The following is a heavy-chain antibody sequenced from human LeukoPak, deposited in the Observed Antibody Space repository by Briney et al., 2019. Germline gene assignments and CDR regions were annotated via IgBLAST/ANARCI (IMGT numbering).Heavy chain of an antibody. CDR1: GFTLSSYS. CDR2: ISGGSSTI. Sequence: GRSLRLFCAASGFTLSSYSMNWVRQAPGKGLEWVSYISGGSSTIYNADSVKGRFTISRDNAKNLLYLLMDTLRAEDTAVYYCARVGSNQWLDYWGQGTLVTVSS. D-gene: IGHD6-19*01. J-gene: IGHJ4*02. V-gene: IGHV3-48*01. CDR3: ARVGSNQWLDY.